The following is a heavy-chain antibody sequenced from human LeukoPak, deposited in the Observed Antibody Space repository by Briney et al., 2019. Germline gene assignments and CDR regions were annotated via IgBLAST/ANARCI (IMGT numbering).Heavy chain of an antibody. CDR2: ISGGDT. CDR1: GFTLNNDA. CDR3: AKVYPPRDTYYYDSSGPFDY. V-gene: IGHV3-23*01. Sequence: GGSLRLSCTASGFTLNNDAMSWVRQAPGKGLEWVSAISGGDTYYAGSVKGRFTISRDNSKNTLYLQMNSLRAEDTAVYYCAKVYPPRDTYYYDSSGPFDYWGQGTLVTVSS. J-gene: IGHJ4*02. D-gene: IGHD3-22*01.